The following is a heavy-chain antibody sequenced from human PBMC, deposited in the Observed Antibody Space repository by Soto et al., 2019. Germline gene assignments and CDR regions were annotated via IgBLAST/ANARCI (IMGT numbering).Heavy chain of an antibody. CDR2: IYYSGST. V-gene: IGHV4-39*01. CDR1: GGSISSSSYY. D-gene: IGHD3-3*01. J-gene: IGHJ5*02. CDR3: ARRLYDFWSGYYFKTGGNWFDP. Sequence: PSETLSLTCTVSGGSISSSSYYWGWVRQPPGKGLEWIGSIYYSGSTYYNPSLKSRVTISVDTSKNQFSLKLSSVTAADTAVYYCARRLYDFWSGYYFKTGGNWFDPWGQGTLVTVSS.